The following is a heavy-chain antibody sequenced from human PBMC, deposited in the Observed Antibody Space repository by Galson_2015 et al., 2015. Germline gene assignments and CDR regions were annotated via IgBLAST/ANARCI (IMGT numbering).Heavy chain of an antibody. D-gene: IGHD6-6*01. Sequence: SLRLSCAASGFTFSSYAMHWVRQAPGKGLEYVSAISSNGGSTYYADSMKGRFTISGDNSKNTLYLQMSSLRAEDTAVYYCARARYEQLVLGYYYYYMDVWGKGTTVTVSS. CDR3: ARARYEQLVLGYYYYYMDV. CDR2: ISSNGGST. V-gene: IGHV3-64D*06. J-gene: IGHJ6*03. CDR1: GFTFSSYA.